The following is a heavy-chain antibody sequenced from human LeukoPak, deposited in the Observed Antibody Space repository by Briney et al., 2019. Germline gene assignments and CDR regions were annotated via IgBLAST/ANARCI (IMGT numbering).Heavy chain of an antibody. CDR2: IYSGGST. D-gene: IGHD6-13*01. CDR1: GFTVSSNY. CDR3: ATDVFEHSSSWYGFAY. Sequence: PGGSLRLSCAASGFTVSSNYMSWVRQAPGKGLEWVSVIYSGGSTHYADSVKGRFTISRDNSKNTLYLQMNSLTAEDTAVYYCATDVFEHSSSWYGFAYWGQGTLVTVSS. J-gene: IGHJ4*02. V-gene: IGHV3-66*01.